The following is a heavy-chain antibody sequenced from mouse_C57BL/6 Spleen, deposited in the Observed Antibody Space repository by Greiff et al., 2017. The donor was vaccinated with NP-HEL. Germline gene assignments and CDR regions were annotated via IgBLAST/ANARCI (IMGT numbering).Heavy chain of an antibody. V-gene: IGHV1-82*01. CDR2: LYPGDGDT. Sequence: QVQLQQSGPELVKPGASVQISCKASGYTFSSSWMNWVKQRPGQGLEWIGRLYPGDGDTNYSGKFQGKATLTADISSSTAYMRLCSLTSEVSAVYFCAREIYYSGSIWVAYWGQGTLVTVSA. D-gene: IGHD1-1*01. CDR3: AREIYYSGSIWVAY. CDR1: GYTFSSSW. J-gene: IGHJ3*01.